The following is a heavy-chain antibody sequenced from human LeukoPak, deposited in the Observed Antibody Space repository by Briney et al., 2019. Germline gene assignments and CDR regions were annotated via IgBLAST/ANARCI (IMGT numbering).Heavy chain of an antibody. V-gene: IGHV3-30*18. D-gene: IGHD5-18*01. CDR1: GFTFSSYG. CDR3: AEDRYSYAFEYFQH. Sequence: GGSLRLSCAASGFTFSSYGMHWVRQAPGKGLEWVAVISYDGSNKYYAGSVKGRFTISRDNSKNTLYLQMNSLRAEDTAVYYCAEDRYSYAFEYFQHWGQGTLVTVSS. CDR2: ISYDGSNK. J-gene: IGHJ1*01.